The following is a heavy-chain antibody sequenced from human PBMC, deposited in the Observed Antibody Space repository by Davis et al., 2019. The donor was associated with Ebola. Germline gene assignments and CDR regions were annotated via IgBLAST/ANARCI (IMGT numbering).Heavy chain of an antibody. J-gene: IGHJ4*02. CDR3: ANTWGSASY. D-gene: IGHD3-16*01. CDR2: ISFDGINK. CDR1: GFTFSSYA. V-gene: IGHV3-30-3*01. Sequence: PGGSLRLSCAASGFTFSSYAMHWVRQAPGKGLEWVAVISFDGINKYYADSVKGRFTISRDNSKNTLYLQMNSLRAEDTAVYYCANTWGSASYWGQGTLVTVSS.